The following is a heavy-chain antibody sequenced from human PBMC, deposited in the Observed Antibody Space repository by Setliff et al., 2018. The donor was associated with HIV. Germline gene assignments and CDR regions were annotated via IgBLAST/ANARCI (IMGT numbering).Heavy chain of an antibody. CDR1: GGSASNSRYY. V-gene: IGHV4-39*01. Sequence: SETLSLTCTVSGGSASNSRYYWAWIRQPPGKGLEYIGSIYYNEKTYYSPSLKGRVTISVDTSKNQFSLNLTSVTAADTAVYFCARGDGSDSGIYFDSWGQGTLVTVSS. J-gene: IGHJ4*02. D-gene: IGHD4-17*01. CDR3: ARGDGSDSGIYFDS. CDR2: IYYNEKT.